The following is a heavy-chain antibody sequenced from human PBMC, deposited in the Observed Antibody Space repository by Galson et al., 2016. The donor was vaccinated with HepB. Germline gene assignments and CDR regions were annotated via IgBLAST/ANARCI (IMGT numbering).Heavy chain of an antibody. D-gene: IGHD5-12*01. CDR3: ARDRGYSGYDTPDY. CDR1: GFSFSDYG. V-gene: IGHV3-30*03. CDR2: IYYDGSDK. Sequence: SLRLSCAASGFSFSDYGMHWVRQAPGKGLDWVAVIYYDGSDKYYADSVKGRFTISRDNSKNTLYLQMNSLRAEDTAVYYCARDRGYSGYDTPDYWGQGTLVTVSS. J-gene: IGHJ4*02.